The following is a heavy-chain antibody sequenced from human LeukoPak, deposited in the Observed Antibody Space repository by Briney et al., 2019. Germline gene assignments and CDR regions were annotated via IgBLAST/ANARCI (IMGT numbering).Heavy chain of an antibody. J-gene: IGHJ4*02. D-gene: IGHD1-26*01. V-gene: IGHV3-30*03. CDR2: ISYDGSNK. CDR3: ARDQQDLSGSYSLTFDY. Sequence: GGSLRLSCAASGFTFSSYGMHWVRQAPGKGLEWVAVISYDGSNKYHADSVKGRFTISRDNSKNTLYLQMTSLRAEDTAVYYCARDQQDLSGSYSLTFDYWGQGTLVTVSS. CDR1: GFTFSSYG.